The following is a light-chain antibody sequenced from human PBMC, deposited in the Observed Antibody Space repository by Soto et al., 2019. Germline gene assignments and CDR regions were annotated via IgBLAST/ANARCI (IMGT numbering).Light chain of an antibody. CDR1: QNIDTY. CDR2: AAS. Sequence: DIQMTQSPSSLSASFGDRVTLTCRASQNIDTYLNWYQQKPGTAPKLLMYAASSLHSGVPSRFSGSGSGTDFTLTISSLQPEDLAPYYCQQSHTTPYTFGQGNKLEI. J-gene: IGKJ2*01. V-gene: IGKV1-39*01. CDR3: QQSHTTPYT.